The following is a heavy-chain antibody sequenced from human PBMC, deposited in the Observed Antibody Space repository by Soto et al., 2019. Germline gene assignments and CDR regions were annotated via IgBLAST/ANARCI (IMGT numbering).Heavy chain of an antibody. CDR2: INHSGSI. J-gene: IGHJ5*02. Sequence: PETLSLTCAGYGGSFSGYYWSWIRQPPGKGLEWIGEINHSGSINYNPSLKSRVTISVDTSKNQFSLKLSSVTAADTAVYYCARGRSNPELAAAGTEAQSWFEPWGQGTLVTVSS. CDR3: ARGRSNPELAAAGTEAQSWFEP. V-gene: IGHV4-34*01. D-gene: IGHD6-13*01. CDR1: GGSFSGYY.